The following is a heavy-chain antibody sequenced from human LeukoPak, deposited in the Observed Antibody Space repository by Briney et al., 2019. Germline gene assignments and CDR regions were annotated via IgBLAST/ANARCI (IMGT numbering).Heavy chain of an antibody. V-gene: IGHV4-61*01. CDR1: GGSVSSNIYY. D-gene: IGHD6-19*01. J-gene: IGHJ3*02. CDR3: ARPLARGSSGAFDI. Sequence: SETLSLTCTVSGGSVSSNIYYWNWIRQPPGKGLEWIGYIYYSGSTNYNPSLKSRVTISVDTSKNQFSLKLTSLTAADTAVYYCARPLARGSSGAFDIWGQGTMVTVSS. CDR2: IYYSGST.